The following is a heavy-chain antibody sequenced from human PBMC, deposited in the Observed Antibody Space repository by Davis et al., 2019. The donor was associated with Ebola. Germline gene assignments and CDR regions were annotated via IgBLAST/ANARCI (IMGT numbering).Heavy chain of an antibody. CDR3: ARAGATYWKD. Sequence: GESLKISCAASGFTFSSSWMSWVRQAPGKGLEWLANIKEDGSETYYGDSVKGRFTISRDNAKNSLYLQMNSLRAEDTAVYYCARAGATYWKDWGQGTLVTVSS. CDR1: GFTFSSSW. V-gene: IGHV3-7*01. D-gene: IGHD1-1*01. J-gene: IGHJ4*02. CDR2: IKEDGSET.